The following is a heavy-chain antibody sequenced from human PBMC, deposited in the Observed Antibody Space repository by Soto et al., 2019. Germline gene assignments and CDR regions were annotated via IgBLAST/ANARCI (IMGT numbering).Heavy chain of an antibody. CDR3: AIGHWLGN. V-gene: IGHV3-7*01. Sequence: DVQLVESGGALVQPGESLRLSCAASGFTFSDYLMTWVRQAPGKGLEWVATIKQDGNEKYYVDSVKGRFTISRDNAKNSLYLQMNGLRAEDMAVYYCAIGHWLGNWGHGTLVTVSS. CDR2: IKQDGNEK. D-gene: IGHD6-19*01. CDR1: GFTFSDYL. J-gene: IGHJ4*01.